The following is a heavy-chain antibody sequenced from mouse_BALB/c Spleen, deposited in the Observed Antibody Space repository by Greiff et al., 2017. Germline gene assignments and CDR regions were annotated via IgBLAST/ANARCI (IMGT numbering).Heavy chain of an antibody. CDR1: GYSFTGYN. CDR2: IDPYYGGT. CDR3: ARGFHYYGHLSFDY. Sequence: EVKLVESGPELEKPGASVKISCKASGYSFTGYNMNWVKQSNGKSLEWIGNIDPYYGGTSYNQKFKGKATLTVDKSSSTAYMQLKSLTSEDSAVYYCARGFHYYGHLSFDYWGQGTTLTVSS. V-gene: IGHV1-39*01. D-gene: IGHD1-2*01. J-gene: IGHJ2*01.